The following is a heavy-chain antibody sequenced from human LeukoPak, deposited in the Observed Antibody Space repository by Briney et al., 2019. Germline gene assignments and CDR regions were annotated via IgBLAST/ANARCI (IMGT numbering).Heavy chain of an antibody. V-gene: IGHV1-46*01. CDR1: GYTFTSYY. J-gene: IGHJ5*02. Sequence: GASVKVSCKASGYTFTSYYMHWVRQAPGQGLEWMGIINPSGGSTSYAQKFQGRVTITADKSTSTAYMELSSLRSEDTAVYYCAREDVVVPAATHRWFDPWGQGTLVTVSS. CDR2: INPSGGST. D-gene: IGHD2-2*01. CDR3: AREDVVVPAATHRWFDP.